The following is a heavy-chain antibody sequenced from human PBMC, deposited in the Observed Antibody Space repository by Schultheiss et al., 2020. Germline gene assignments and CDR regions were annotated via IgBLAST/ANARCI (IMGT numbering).Heavy chain of an antibody. Sequence: GGSLRLSCAASGFTFSNSDMNWVRQAPGKGLEWVSGVSWNGSRTHYADSVKGRFTISRDNSKNTLYLQMNSLRAEDTAVYYCARPPAAPRHDYYYGRDVWGRGPTVTVAS. CDR1: GFTFSNSD. J-gene: IGHJ6*02. V-gene: IGHV3-19*01. CDR3: ARPPAAPRHDYYYGRDV. D-gene: IGHD2-2*01. CDR2: VSWNGSRT.